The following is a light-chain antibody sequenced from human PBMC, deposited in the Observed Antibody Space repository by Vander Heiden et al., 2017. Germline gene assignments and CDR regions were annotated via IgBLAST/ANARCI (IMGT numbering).Light chain of an antibody. CDR3: CSFAGSAVFVI. J-gene: IGLJ2*01. CDR2: EVN. CDR1: RSDIGSYNL. V-gene: IGLV2-23*02. Sequence: QSALTQPASVSGSPGSWITLSCSGTRSDIGSYNLVSWFQQCPGKAPKLLIFEVNRRPSGVASRFSGSKSGNMASLTISGLQADDEATYYCCSFAGSAVFVIFGGGTKVTVV.